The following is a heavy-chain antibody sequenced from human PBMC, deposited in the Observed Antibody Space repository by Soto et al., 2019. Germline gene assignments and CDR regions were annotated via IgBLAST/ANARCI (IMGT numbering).Heavy chain of an antibody. V-gene: IGHV1-8*01. CDR2: MNPNTGNT. Sequence: QVQLVQSGAEVKKPGASVRVSCKASGYTFTSSDVYWVRQATGQGLELMGWMNPNTGNTGYAQKFQGRVTMTRNTSISTAYMELSSLRSEDTAVYYCARGRNHCSGGSCYSDWFDPWGQGTPGTVSS. D-gene: IGHD2-15*01. CDR1: GYTFTSSD. J-gene: IGHJ5*02. CDR3: ARGRNHCSGGSCYSDWFDP.